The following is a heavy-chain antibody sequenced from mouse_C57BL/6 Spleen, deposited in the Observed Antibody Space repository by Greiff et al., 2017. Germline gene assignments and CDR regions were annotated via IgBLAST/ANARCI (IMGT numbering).Heavy chain of an antibody. CDR2: INYDGSST. CDR1: GFTFSDYY. D-gene: IGHD1-1*01. CDR3: ARVWDYYGSSFDY. J-gene: IGHJ2*01. V-gene: IGHV5-16*01. Sequence: DVQLQESEGGLVQPGSSMKLSCTASGFTFSDYYMAWVRQVPEKGLEWVANINYDGSSTYYLDSLKSRFIISRDNAKNILYLQMSSLKSEDTATYYCARVWDYYGSSFDYWGQGTTLTVSS.